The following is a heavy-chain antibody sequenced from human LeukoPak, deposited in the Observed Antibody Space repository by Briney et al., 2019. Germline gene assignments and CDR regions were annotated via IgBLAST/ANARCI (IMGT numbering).Heavy chain of an antibody. D-gene: IGHD6-13*01. J-gene: IGHJ4*02. V-gene: IGHV4-38-2*02. Sequence: PSETLSLTCTVSGYSISSGYYWGWIRQPPGKGLEWIGSIYHSGNTYYNPSLKSRVTISVDTSKNQFSLKLSSVTAADTAVYYCARGHSRLYYFDYWGQGTLVTVSS. CDR2: IYHSGNT. CDR1: GYSISSGYY. CDR3: ARGHSRLYYFDY.